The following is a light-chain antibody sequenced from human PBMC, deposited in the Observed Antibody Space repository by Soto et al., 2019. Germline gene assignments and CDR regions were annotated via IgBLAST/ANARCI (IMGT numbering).Light chain of an antibody. CDR2: GAS. V-gene: IGKV3-20*01. CDR1: QSISDN. J-gene: IGKJ1*01. CDR3: QQYGSSPRT. Sequence: EIGMTQSAAAVSVSPGERATLSCRASQSISDNLAWYQQKPGQAPRLLIYGASSRATGTPDRFSGSGSGTDFTLTISRLEPEDFALYYCQQYGSSPRTFGQGTKVDIK.